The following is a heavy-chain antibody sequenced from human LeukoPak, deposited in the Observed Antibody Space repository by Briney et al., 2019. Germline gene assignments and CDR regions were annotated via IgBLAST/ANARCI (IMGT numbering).Heavy chain of an antibody. Sequence: GGSLRLSCVVSGFTFSPYSMNWVRQAPGKGLEWVSSISSSSSYIYYADSVKGRFTISRDNAKNSLYLQMNSLRAEDTAVYYCARDGGTGLMDVWGKGTTVTVSS. CDR3: ARDGGTGLMDV. CDR2: ISSSSSYI. V-gene: IGHV3-21*01. J-gene: IGHJ6*03. D-gene: IGHD1-1*01. CDR1: GFTFSPYS.